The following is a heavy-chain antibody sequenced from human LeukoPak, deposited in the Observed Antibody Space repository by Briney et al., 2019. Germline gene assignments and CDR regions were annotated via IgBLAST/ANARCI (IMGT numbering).Heavy chain of an antibody. V-gene: IGHV4-34*01. D-gene: IGHD3-3*01. CDR1: GGSFSGYY. CDR3: ARGSIYDFWSGYYGGGYYFDY. J-gene: IGHJ4*02. CDR2: INHSGST. Sequence: SETLSLTCAVYGGSFSGYYWSWIRQPPGQGLEWIGEINHSGSTNYSPSLKSRVTISVDTSKNQFSLKLSSVTAADTAVYYCARGSIYDFWSGYYGGGYYFDYWGQGTLVTVSS.